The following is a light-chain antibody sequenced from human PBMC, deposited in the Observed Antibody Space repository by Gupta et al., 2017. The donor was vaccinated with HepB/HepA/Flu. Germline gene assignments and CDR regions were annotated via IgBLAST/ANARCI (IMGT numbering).Light chain of an antibody. J-gene: IGLJ3*02. Sequence: QSVLTHPPSVSGAPGQRVTISCTGSSSNIGAGYGVHWYHHLPGTAPKLLIYTNSNRPSGVPDRFSASKSGTSASLAITGLQAEDEADYYCRSYDNSLSGVVFGGGTKLTVL. CDR1: SSNIGAGYG. CDR3: RSYDNSLSGVV. V-gene: IGLV1-40*01. CDR2: TNS.